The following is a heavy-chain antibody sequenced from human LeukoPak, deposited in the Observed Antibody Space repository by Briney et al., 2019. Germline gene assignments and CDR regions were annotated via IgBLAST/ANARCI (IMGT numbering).Heavy chain of an antibody. CDR3: ACMVDSASVDY. D-gene: IGHD3-10*01. CDR1: GFTVSSNY. Sequence: GGSLRLSRAASGFTVSSNYMSWVRQAPGKGLEWVSVIYSGGSTYYADSVKGRFTISRDNSKNTLYLQMNSLRAEDTAVYYCACMVDSASVDYWGQGTLVTVSS. V-gene: IGHV3-66*01. J-gene: IGHJ4*02. CDR2: IYSGGST.